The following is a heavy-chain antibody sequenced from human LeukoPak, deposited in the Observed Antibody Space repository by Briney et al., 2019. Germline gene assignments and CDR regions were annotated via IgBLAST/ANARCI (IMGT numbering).Heavy chain of an antibody. CDR2: ISYDGSHK. CDR1: GFTFSGYG. J-gene: IGHJ4*02. D-gene: IGHD5-18*01. CDR3: AKDSRRGYGYGYDY. Sequence: GRSLRLSCAASGFTFSGYGMHWVRQAPGKGLEWVAVISYDGSHKYYADSVKGRFTISRDSSKNTLYLQMNSLRAEDTAVYYCAKDSRRGYGYGYDYWGQGTLVTVSS. V-gene: IGHV3-30*18.